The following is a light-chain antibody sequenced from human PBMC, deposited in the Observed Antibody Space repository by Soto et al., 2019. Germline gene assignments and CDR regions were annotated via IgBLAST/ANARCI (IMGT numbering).Light chain of an antibody. V-gene: IGLV2-14*03. CDR3: SSYTSSSTRV. J-gene: IGLJ1*01. CDR1: SSDVGGYKY. Sequence: QSALTQPASVSGSPGQSITISCTGTSSDVGGYKYVSWYQQHPGKAPKLMIYDIRNRPSGVSNRFSGSKSGNTASLTISGGQAEDEADYYCSSYTSSSTRVFGTGTKLTVL. CDR2: DIR.